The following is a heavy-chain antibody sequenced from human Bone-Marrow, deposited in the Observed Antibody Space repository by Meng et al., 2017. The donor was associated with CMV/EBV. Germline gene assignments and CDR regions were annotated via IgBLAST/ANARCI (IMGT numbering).Heavy chain of an antibody. CDR2: IKHSGST. CDR1: FSGYY. D-gene: IGHD2-2*01. V-gene: IGHV4-34*01. J-gene: IGHJ5*02. Sequence: FSGYYWSWIRQPPGKGLEWIGEIKHSGSTNYNPSLQSRVTISVDTSKNQFSLKLSSVTAADTAVYYCARAPKRYCSSTSCRYNWFDPWGQGTLVTVSS. CDR3: ARAPKRYCSSTSCRYNWFDP.